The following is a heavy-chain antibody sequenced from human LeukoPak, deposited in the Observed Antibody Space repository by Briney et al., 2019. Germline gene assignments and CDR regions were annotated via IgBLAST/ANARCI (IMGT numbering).Heavy chain of an antibody. CDR2: ISYDGSNK. J-gene: IGHJ6*02. D-gene: IGHD5-18*01. CDR1: GFTFSSYA. V-gene: IGHV3-30*18. Sequence: GGSLRLSCAASGFTFSSYAMSWVRQAPGKGLEWVAVISYDGSNKYYADSVKGRFTISRDNSKNTLYLQMNSLRAEDTAVYYCAKVLWIQLWLRYYGMDVWGQGTTVTVSS. CDR3: AKVLWIQLWLRYYGMDV.